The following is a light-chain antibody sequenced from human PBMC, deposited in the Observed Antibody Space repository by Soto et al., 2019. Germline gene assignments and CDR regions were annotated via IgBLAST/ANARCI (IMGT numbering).Light chain of an antibody. CDR1: ALPKQF. V-gene: IGLV3-25*02. CDR2: KDT. Sequence: SYELTQPPSVSVSPGQTARITCSGDALPKQFAHWYQQKPGQAPVLVMYKDTERPSGIPERFSGSSSGTTVTLTISGVQAEDAADYYCQSADSSGSYYVFGTGTKLTVL. J-gene: IGLJ1*01. CDR3: QSADSSGSYYV.